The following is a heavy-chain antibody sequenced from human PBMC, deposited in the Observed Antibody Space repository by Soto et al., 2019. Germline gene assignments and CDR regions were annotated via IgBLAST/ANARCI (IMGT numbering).Heavy chain of an antibody. J-gene: IGHJ1*01. D-gene: IGHD2-8*01. Sequence: LPSGAFGVTIRSLDMNWVRQATGKGLEWISYISGSGVTTYYADSVRGRFIVSRDNAQESLFLQMNSLRVEDTGIYYFARGGVFWGQGTLVSVSS. CDR1: GVTIRSLD. CDR3: ARGGVF. CDR2: ISGSGVTT. V-gene: IGHV3-48*03.